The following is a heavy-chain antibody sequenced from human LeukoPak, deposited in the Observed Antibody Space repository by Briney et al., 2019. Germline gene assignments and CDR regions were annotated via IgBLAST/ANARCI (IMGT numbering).Heavy chain of an antibody. CDR2: IKSDGSDP. J-gene: IGHJ6*02. V-gene: IGHV3-74*01. Sequence: PGGSLRLSCAASGFTFSSYWMHWVRHGPGKGVVWVSRIKSDGSDPIYADSVKGRFIISRDNHKSTLYPQMHSLRAEDTAVYYCAKDRDPMPSRGMDVWGQGTTVAVSS. D-gene: IGHD2-2*01. CDR1: GFTFSSYW. CDR3: AKDRDPMPSRGMDV.